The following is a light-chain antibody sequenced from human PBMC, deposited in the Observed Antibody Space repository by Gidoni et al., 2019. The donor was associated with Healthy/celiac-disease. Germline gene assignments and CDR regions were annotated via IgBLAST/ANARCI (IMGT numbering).Light chain of an antibody. Sequence: DIQITQSPSSLSASVGDRVTITCRASQSISTYINWYKQKPGKAPKLLIYAAASLQSGVPSRFSGSGSGTDFTLTISSLQPEDFATYYCQQSYSTPPTFGQGTKVEIK. CDR1: QSISTY. V-gene: IGKV1-39*01. J-gene: IGKJ1*01. CDR2: AAA. CDR3: QQSYSTPPT.